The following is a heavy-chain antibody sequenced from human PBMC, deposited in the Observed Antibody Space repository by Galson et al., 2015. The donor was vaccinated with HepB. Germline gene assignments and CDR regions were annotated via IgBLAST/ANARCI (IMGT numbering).Heavy chain of an antibody. D-gene: IGHD3-9*01. CDR1: KVRFSDAW. V-gene: IGHV3-15*01. CDR2: IKSKTDGGTT. J-gene: IGHJ4*02. CDR3: TTDFYDILTAAFDY. Sequence: SLRLSCASSKVRFSDAWMSWVRQAPGKGLEWVGRIKSKTDGGTTHYAAPVKGRFTISRDDSKNTLYLQMNSLKIEDTAVYYCTTDFYDILTAAFDYWGQGTLVTVSS.